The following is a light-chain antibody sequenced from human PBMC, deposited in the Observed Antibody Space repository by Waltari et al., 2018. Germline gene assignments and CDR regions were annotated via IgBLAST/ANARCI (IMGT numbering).Light chain of an antibody. CDR3: QQDYNLPWT. Sequence: PGERVTLSCRASQSVSSSYLTWYQQKPGQAPRLLIYGASTRATSIPARFSGSGSGTDFTLTISSLQPEDFAVYYCQQDYNLPWTFGQGTKVEIK. J-gene: IGKJ1*01. CDR2: GAS. V-gene: IGKV3D-7*01. CDR1: QSVSSSY.